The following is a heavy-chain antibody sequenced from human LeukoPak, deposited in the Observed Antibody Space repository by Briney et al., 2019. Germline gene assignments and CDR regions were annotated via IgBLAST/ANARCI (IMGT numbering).Heavy chain of an antibody. CDR2: IKQDGSEK. J-gene: IGHJ4*02. CDR1: GFTISSYW. Sequence: GGSLRLSCAASGFTISSYWMSWVRQAPGKGLEWVANIKQDGSEKYYVDSEKGRFTISRDNAKNSLYLQMNTLRAEDTGVYYCARDSSQFPFDYWGQGTLVTVSS. CDR3: ARDSSQFPFDY. V-gene: IGHV3-7*01. D-gene: IGHD6-6*01.